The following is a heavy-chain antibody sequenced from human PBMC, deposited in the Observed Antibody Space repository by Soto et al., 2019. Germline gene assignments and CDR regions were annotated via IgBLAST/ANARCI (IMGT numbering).Heavy chain of an antibody. V-gene: IGHV3-13*01. CDR2: IGTLRDT. CDR1: RVTFNNYD. Sequence: GESLIHACLPSRVTFNNYDMHCVRPVKGKGLEWGSAIGTLRDTYYTASVKGRFTISRDNARNSVSLQMNSLRAGDTAVYFCARGRSNDFASSPPPTFGPRGQGTLVTVSS. CDR3: ARGRSNDFASSPPPTFGP. J-gene: IGHJ5*02. D-gene: IGHD2-21*01.